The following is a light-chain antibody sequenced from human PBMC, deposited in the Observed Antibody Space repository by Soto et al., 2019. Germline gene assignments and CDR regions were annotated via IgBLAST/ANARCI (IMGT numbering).Light chain of an antibody. Sequence: QAVVTQEPSLTVSPGGTVTLPCGSSTGAVTSGHYPYWFQQKPGQAPRTLIYETSIKHSWTPARFSGSLLGGKAALTLSGAQPEDEADYYCLLSYSGTRVFGGGTKLTVL. V-gene: IGLV7-46*01. CDR1: TGAVTSGHY. CDR3: LLSYSGTRV. CDR2: ETS. J-gene: IGLJ2*01.